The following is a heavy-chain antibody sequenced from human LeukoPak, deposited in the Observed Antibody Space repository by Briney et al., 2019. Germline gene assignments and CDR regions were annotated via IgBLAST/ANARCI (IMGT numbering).Heavy chain of an antibody. J-gene: IGHJ4*02. D-gene: IGHD3-10*01. Sequence: PSGTLSLTCDVFGASITTSKWWSWVRQPPGKGLEWIGEISHSGNTNYNPSLKSRLIISVDKSRNNFSLRLNSVTAADTAVYYCAREFRSGNKYFDYWGQGTLVTVSS. CDR3: AREFRSGNKYFDY. V-gene: IGHV4-4*02. CDR2: ISHSGNT. CDR1: GASITTSKW.